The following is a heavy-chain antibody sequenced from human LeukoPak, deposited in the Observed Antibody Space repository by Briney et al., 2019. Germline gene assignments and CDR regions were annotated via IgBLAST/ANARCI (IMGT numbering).Heavy chain of an antibody. V-gene: IGHV4-59*01. D-gene: IGHD3-9*01. CDR1: GGSISSYY. CDR3: ARNYDILTGYYVLDY. Sequence: SETLSLTCTVSGGSISSYYWSWIRQPPGKGLEWIGYIYYSGSTNYNPSLKSRVTISVDTSKNQFSLKLSSVTAAGTAVYYWARNYDILTGYYVLDYWGQGTLVTVSS. CDR2: IYYSGST. J-gene: IGHJ4*02.